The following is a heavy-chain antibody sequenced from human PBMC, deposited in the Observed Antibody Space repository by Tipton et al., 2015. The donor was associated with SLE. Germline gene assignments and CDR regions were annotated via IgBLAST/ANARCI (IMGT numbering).Heavy chain of an antibody. CDR2: IYYSGST. V-gene: IGHV4-61*05. J-gene: IGHJ4*02. Sequence: TPSLTCTVSGGSISRSSDYWGWIRQPPGKGLEWIGYIYYSGSTNYNPSLKSRVTISVDTSKNQFSLKLSSVTAADTAVYYCARESSSSGLDYWGQGTLVTVSS. CDR3: ARESSSSGLDY. CDR1: GGSISRSSDY. D-gene: IGHD6-6*01.